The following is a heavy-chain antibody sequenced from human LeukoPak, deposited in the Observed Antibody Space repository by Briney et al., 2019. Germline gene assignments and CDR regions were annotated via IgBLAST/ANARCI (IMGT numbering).Heavy chain of an antibody. J-gene: IGHJ4*02. CDR1: GYTFTSYA. D-gene: IGHD7-27*01. CDR2: INAGNGNT. CDR3: ATEILYTGERPGNFDY. Sequence: ASVKVSCKASGYTFTSYAMHWVRQAPGQRLEWMGWINAGNGNTKYSQKFQGRVTITRDTSASTAYMELSSLRSEDTAVYYCATEILYTGERPGNFDYWGQGTLVTVSS. V-gene: IGHV1-3*01.